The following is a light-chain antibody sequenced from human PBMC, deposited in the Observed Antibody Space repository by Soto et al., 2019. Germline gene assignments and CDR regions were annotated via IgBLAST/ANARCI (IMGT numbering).Light chain of an antibody. CDR3: QQYYSYPRT. Sequence: IRMTQSPSSFSASTGDRVTITCRASQGISSYLAWYQQKPGKAPKLLIYAASTLQSGVPSRFSGSGSGTDFTLTISCLQSEDFATYYCQQYYSYPRTSGQGTKV. CDR1: QGISSY. CDR2: AAS. J-gene: IGKJ1*01. V-gene: IGKV1-8*01.